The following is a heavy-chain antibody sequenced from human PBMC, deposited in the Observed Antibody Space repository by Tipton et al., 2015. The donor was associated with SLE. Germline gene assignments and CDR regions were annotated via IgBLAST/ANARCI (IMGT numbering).Heavy chain of an antibody. CDR3: ARAGGFLQWLTGNFDY. D-gene: IGHD3-3*01. CDR2: IYTSGRT. CDR1: GGSISSGSYY. J-gene: IGHJ4*02. V-gene: IGHV4-61*09. Sequence: TLSLTCTVSGGSISSGSYYWSWTRQPAGKGLEWIGYIYTSGRTNYNPSLKSRVTISVDTSKNLFSLKLSSVTAADTAVYYCARAGGFLQWLTGNFDYWGQGTLFSVSA.